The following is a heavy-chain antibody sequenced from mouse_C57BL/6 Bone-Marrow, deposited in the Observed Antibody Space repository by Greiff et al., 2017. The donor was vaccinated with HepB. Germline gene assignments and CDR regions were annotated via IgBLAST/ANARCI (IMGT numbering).Heavy chain of an antibody. Sequence: DVKLQESGPGLVKPSQSLSLTCSVTGYSITSGYYWNWIRQFPGNKLEWMGYISYDGSNNYNPSLKNRISITRDTSKNQFFLKLNSVTTEDTATYYCARERYGSSYYYYAMDYWGQGTSVTVSS. CDR1: GYSITSGYY. CDR3: ARERYGSSYYYYAMDY. CDR2: ISYDGSN. J-gene: IGHJ4*01. D-gene: IGHD1-1*01. V-gene: IGHV3-6*01.